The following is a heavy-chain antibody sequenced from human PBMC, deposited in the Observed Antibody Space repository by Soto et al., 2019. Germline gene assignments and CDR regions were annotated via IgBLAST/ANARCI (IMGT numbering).Heavy chain of an antibody. CDR3: ASGTNGAFFVY. D-gene: IGHD2-8*01. Sequence: PGGSLRLSCAASGFTFSTYSMSWVRQAPGKGLEWVSYTSSSSSTIFYADSVKGRFTISRDNVKNSLYLQMNSLRAEDTAVYYCASGTNGAFFVYWGQGILVTVSS. V-gene: IGHV3-48*04. CDR2: TSSSSSTI. J-gene: IGHJ4*02. CDR1: GFTFSTYS.